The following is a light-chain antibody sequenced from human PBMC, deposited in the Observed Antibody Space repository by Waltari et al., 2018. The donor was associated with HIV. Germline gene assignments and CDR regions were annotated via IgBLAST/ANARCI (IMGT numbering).Light chain of an antibody. CDR1: SSNIGSNS. J-gene: IGLJ1*01. CDR3: AAWDDSLNGYV. Sequence: QSVLTQPPSASGTPGQRVTISCSGSSSNIGSNSVNWYQQPPGTAPKLLIYGDDQRPSGVPDRFSGSKSGTSASLAISGPQSEDEAVYFCAAWDDSLNGYVFGAGTKVTVL. V-gene: IGLV1-44*01. CDR2: GDD.